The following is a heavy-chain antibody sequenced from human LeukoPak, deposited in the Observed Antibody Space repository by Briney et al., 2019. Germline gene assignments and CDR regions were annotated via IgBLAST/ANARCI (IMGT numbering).Heavy chain of an antibody. Sequence: RSETLSLTCTVSGGSISSHYWGWVRQPAGRGREWVGRIYASVTTNYNPSLKSRVTMSVDTSKNQFSLKLRSVTAADTAVYCCARDSGSYDLDYWGRGTLVTVSS. CDR3: ARDSGSYDLDY. J-gene: IGHJ4*02. CDR2: IYASVTT. V-gene: IGHV4-4*07. D-gene: IGHD1-26*01. CDR1: GGSISSHY.